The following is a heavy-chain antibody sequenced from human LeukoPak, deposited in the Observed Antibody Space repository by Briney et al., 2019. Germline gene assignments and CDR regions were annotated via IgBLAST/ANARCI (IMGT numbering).Heavy chain of an antibody. CDR3: AKGRLKFDY. CDR1: GFTFNTYF. Sequence: PGGSLRLSCVVSGFTFNTYFMHWVRQSPGKGLEWVSVIYSGGSTYYADSVKGRFTISRDNSKNTLYLQMSSLRAEDTAVYYCAKGRLKFDYWGQGTLVTVSS. V-gene: IGHV3-53*01. J-gene: IGHJ4*02. D-gene: IGHD3-16*01. CDR2: IYSGGST.